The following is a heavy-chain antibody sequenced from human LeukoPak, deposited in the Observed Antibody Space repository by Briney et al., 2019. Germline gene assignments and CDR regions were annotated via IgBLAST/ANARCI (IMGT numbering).Heavy chain of an antibody. J-gene: IGHJ4*02. V-gene: IGHV1-2*02. CDR1: GYTFTGYY. Sequence: ASVKVSCKASGYTFTGYYMHWVRQAPGQGLEWMGWINPNSGGTNYAQKFQGRVTMTRDTSISTAYMELSRLRSDDTAVYYCARVNFHGKHNYYFDYWGQGTLVTVSS. CDR3: ARVNFHGKHNYYFDY. D-gene: IGHD1-1*01. CDR2: INPNSGGT.